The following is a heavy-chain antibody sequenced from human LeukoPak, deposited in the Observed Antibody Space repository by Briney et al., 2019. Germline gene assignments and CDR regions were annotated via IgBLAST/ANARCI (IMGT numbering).Heavy chain of an antibody. V-gene: IGHV3-64*01. J-gene: IGHJ4*02. CDR2: ITTNGGRT. CDR1: GFTFSSYT. D-gene: IGHD2-21*02. CDR3: ARGRLVVTALDY. Sequence: PGRSLSLSCAPSGFTFSSYTMHWVRPPPRRGLEYVSAITTNGGRTYYANSFKGRFTIPRDNSKSTLYLQMGSLRTEDMAVYYCARGRLVVTALDYWGQGTLVTVSS.